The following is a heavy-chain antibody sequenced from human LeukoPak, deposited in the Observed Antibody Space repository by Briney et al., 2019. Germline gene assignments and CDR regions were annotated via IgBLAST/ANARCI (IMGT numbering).Heavy chain of an antibody. J-gene: IGHJ4*02. CDR2: ISYDGSNK. D-gene: IGHD2-21*02. Sequence: GRSLRLSCAVSGFTFSSFGMHWVRQTPGKGLEWVAVISYDGSNKYFADSVKGRFTISRDNSKSTLYLEMSSPRAEDTAVYYCARDREAYCGGDCYGAWDYWGQGTLVTVSS. V-gene: IGHV3-30*03. CDR3: ARDREAYCGGDCYGAWDY. CDR1: GFTFSSFG.